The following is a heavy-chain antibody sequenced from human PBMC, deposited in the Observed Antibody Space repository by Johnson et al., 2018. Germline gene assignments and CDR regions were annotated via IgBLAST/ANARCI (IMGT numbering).Heavy chain of an antibody. J-gene: IGHJ3*02. Sequence: QLVESGGGLVKXGGSLRLSCAASGFTFSSYGMHWVRQAPGKGLEWVAVISYDGSNKYYAVSVQGRFTISRDTSKNTLYLTMNSLSVEETAVYYCAKPLWFRLSGAFDIWGQGTMVTVSS. CDR3: AKPLWFRLSGAFDI. D-gene: IGHD3-16*02. CDR1: GFTFSSYG. CDR2: ISYDGSNK. V-gene: IGHV3-30*18.